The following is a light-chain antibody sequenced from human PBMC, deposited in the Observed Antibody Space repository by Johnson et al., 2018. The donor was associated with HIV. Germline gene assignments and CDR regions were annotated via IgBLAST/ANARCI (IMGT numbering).Light chain of an antibody. CDR2: ENN. J-gene: IGLJ1*01. CDR1: SSNIGNND. CDR3: GTWDSGLSAGNV. Sequence: QSVLTQPPSVSAAPGQKVTISCSGSSSNIGNNDVSWYQQLPGTAPKLLIYENNKRPSGIPDRFSGSKSGTSATLGITRLQTGDEADDYCGTWDSGLSAGNVFGTGTKVTVL. V-gene: IGLV1-51*02.